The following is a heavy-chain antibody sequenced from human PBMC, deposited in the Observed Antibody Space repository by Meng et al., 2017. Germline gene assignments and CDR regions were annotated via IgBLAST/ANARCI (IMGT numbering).Heavy chain of an antibody. CDR2: ISSSGSTI. Sequence: VGLVGSGGVLVKPGGSLRLCCAASGFTFSDYYMSWTRQAPGKGLEWVSYISSSGSTIYYADSVKGRFTISRDNAKNSLYLQMNSLRAEDTAVYYCARVLDRSGGADYWGQGTLVTVSS. J-gene: IGHJ4*02. V-gene: IGHV3-11*01. D-gene: IGHD3-16*01. CDR3: ARVLDRSGGADY. CDR1: GFTFSDYY.